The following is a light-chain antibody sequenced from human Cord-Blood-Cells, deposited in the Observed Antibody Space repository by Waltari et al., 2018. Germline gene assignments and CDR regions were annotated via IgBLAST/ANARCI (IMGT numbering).Light chain of an antibody. CDR2: WAS. CDR1: QRVLYSSNNKNN. Sequence: DIVMTQSPDSLAVSLGERATINCKSSQRVLYSSNNKNNLAWYQQKPGQPPKLLIYWASTRESGVPDRFSGSGSGTDFTLTISSLQAEDVAVYYCQQYYSTPPTFGPGTKVDIK. J-gene: IGKJ3*01. V-gene: IGKV4-1*01. CDR3: QQYYSTPPT.